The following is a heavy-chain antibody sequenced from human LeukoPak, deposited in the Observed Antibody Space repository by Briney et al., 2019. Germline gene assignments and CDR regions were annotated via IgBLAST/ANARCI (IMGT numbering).Heavy chain of an antibody. CDR1: GFTFSTYG. CDR2: ISGSGGSA. Sequence: GGSLRLSCVASGFTFSTYGMSWVRQAPGKGLEWVSAISGSGGSAYYADSVKGRFIISRDNSKNTLYLQMNSLRAEDTAVYYCAKDGGEYYDILTGYYPRLYYMDVWGKGTTVTISS. CDR3: AKDGGEYYDILTGYYPRLYYMDV. D-gene: IGHD3-9*01. J-gene: IGHJ6*03. V-gene: IGHV3-23*01.